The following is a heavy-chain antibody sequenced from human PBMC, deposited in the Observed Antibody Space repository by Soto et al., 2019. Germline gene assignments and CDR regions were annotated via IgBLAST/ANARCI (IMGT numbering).Heavy chain of an antibody. J-gene: IGHJ6*02. CDR2: IYYSGST. Sequence: SETLSLTCTVSGGSISSGGYYWSWIRQHPGKGLEWIGYIYYSGSTYYNPSLKSRVTISVDTSKNQFSLKLSSVTAADTAVYYCARDRAYCSGGSCYHYYGMDVWGQGTTVTVSS. V-gene: IGHV4-31*03. CDR1: GGSISSGGYY. CDR3: ARDRAYCSGGSCYHYYGMDV. D-gene: IGHD2-15*01.